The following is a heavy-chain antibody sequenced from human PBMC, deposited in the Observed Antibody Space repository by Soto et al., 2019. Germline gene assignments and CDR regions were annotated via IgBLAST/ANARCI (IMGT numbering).Heavy chain of an antibody. CDR2: IYYSGST. D-gene: IGHD3-10*01. Sequence: PSETLSLTCAVSGGSISSSNWWSWVRQTPGKGLEWIGYIYYSGSTYYNPSLKSRVTISVDTSKNQFSLKLSSVTAADTAVYYCARVYYYGSGSYAYFDYWGQGTLVTVSS. CDR1: GGSISSSNW. CDR3: ARVYYYGSGSYAYFDY. J-gene: IGHJ4*02. V-gene: IGHV4-4*02.